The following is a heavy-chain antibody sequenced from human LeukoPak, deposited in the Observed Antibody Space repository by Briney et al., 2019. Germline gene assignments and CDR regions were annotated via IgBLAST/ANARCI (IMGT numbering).Heavy chain of an antibody. J-gene: IGHJ4*02. Sequence: SETLSLTCAVYGGSFSGYYWSWIRPPPGKGLEWIGEINHSGSTNYNPSLRSGATISVDTPKNQFSLRLSSVTAADTAVYYCASLRQAGYSSSWYRANLDYGGQGTLVTVPS. CDR1: GGSFSGYY. V-gene: IGHV4-34*01. CDR2: INHSGST. D-gene: IGHD6-13*01. CDR3: ASLRQAGYSSSWYRANLDY.